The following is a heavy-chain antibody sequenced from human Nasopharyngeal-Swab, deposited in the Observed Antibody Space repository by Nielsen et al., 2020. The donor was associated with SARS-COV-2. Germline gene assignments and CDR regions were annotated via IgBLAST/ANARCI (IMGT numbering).Heavy chain of an antibody. J-gene: IGHJ4*02. CDR1: GGSISSRSYY. D-gene: IGHD6-6*01. CDR2: IYYSGST. Sequence: SETLSLTCTVSGGSISSRSYYWGWIRQPPGKGLEWIGSIYYSGSTYYNPSLKSRVTISVDTSKNQFSLKLSSVTAADTAVYYCARLPAARLFDYWGQGTLVTGSS. CDR3: ARLPAARLFDY. V-gene: IGHV4-39*01.